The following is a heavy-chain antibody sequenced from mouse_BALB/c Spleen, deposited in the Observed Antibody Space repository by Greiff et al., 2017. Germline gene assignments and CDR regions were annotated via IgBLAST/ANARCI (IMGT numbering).Heavy chain of an antibody. CDR3: ARETYYYGSSYAYAMDY. Sequence: VQLQQSGAELVRPGTSVKVSCKASGYAFTNYLIEWVKQRPGQGLEWIGVINPGSGGTNYNEKLKGKATLTADKSSSTAYMQLSSLTSDDSAVYFCARETYYYGSSYAYAMDYWGQGTSVTVSS. J-gene: IGHJ4*01. CDR1: GYAFTNYL. V-gene: IGHV1-54*01. CDR2: INPGSGGT. D-gene: IGHD1-1*01.